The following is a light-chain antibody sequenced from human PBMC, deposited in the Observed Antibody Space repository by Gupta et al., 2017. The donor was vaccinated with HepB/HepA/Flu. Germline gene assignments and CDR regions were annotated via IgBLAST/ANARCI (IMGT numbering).Light chain of an antibody. CDR1: QSVSSY. CDR2: DAS. Sequence: IVLTQSPATLSLSPGERATLSCRASQSVSSYLAWYQQKPGQAPRLLIYDASNRATGIPARFSGSGSGTDFTLTISSLEPEDFVVYYCKQRRNWPITFGQGTRLEIK. V-gene: IGKV3-11*01. CDR3: KQRRNWPIT. J-gene: IGKJ5*01.